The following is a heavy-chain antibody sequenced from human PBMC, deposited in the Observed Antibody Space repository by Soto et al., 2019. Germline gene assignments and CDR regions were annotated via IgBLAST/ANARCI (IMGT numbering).Heavy chain of an antibody. CDR1: GYTFTSYA. D-gene: IGHD6-13*01. J-gene: IGHJ3*02. CDR3: ARDPGEQQLRNAFDI. Sequence: VASVKVSCKASGYTFTSYAMHWVRQAPGQSLEWMGCINAGNGNTKYSQKFQGRVTITRDTSASTAYMELSSLRSEDTAVYYCARDPGEQQLRNAFDIWGQGTMVTVSS. V-gene: IGHV1-3*01. CDR2: INAGNGNT.